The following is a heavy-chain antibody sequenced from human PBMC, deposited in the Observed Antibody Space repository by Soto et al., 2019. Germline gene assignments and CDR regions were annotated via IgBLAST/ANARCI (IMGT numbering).Heavy chain of an antibody. CDR3: AREDTPPLGYCSGGSCYQIDY. J-gene: IGHJ4*01. D-gene: IGHD2-15*01. CDR1: GYTFTSYG. V-gene: IGHV1-18*04. CDR2: ISAYNGNT. Sequence: ASVKVSCKASGYTFTSYGISWVRQAPGQGLEWMGWISAYNGNTNYAQKLQGRVTMTTDTSTSTAYMELRSLRSDDTAVYYCAREDTPPLGYCSGGSCYQIDYWGQGTLVTVSS.